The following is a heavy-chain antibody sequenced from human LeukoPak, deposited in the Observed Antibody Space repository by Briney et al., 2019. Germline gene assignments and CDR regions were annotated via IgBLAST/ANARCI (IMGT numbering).Heavy chain of an antibody. J-gene: IGHJ6*04. V-gene: IGHV3-48*01. CDR2: ISSSSSTI. Sequence: PGGSLRLSCAASGFTFSSYSMNWVRQAPGKGLEWVSYISSSSSTIYYTDSVKGRFTISRDNAKNSLYLQMNSLRAEDTAVYYCARVPRRFLEWLSLEMDVWGKGTTVTVSS. CDR3: ARVPRRFLEWLSLEMDV. CDR1: GFTFSSYS. D-gene: IGHD3-3*01.